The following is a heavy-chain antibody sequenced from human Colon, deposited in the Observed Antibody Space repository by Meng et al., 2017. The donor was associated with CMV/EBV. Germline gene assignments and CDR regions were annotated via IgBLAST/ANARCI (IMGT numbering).Heavy chain of an antibody. CDR1: GFSFSSYE. CDR3: AKGRGDCSSPSCYKGY. D-gene: IGHD2-2*02. V-gene: IGHV3-74*01. Sequence: GESLKISCAASGFSFSSYEMNWVRQAPGKGLVWVSRINSDGSSTSYADSVKGRFTISRDNAKNTLSLQMNSLRAEDTAVYYCAKGRGDCSSPSCYKGYWGQGTLVTVSS. J-gene: IGHJ4*02. CDR2: INSDGSST.